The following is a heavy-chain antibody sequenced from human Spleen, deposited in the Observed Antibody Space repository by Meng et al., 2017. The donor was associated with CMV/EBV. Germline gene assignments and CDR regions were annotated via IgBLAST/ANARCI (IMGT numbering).Heavy chain of an antibody. D-gene: IGHD1-7*01. Sequence: SETLSLTCAVYGGSFSGYYWSWIRQPPGKGLEWIGYIYYSGSTNYNPSLKSRVTISVDTSKNQFSLKLSSVTAADTAVYYCARGGGTGTIYTFDIWGQGTMVTVSS. CDR2: IYYSGST. J-gene: IGHJ3*02. CDR1: GGSFSGYY. CDR3: ARGGGTGTIYTFDI. V-gene: IGHV4-59*01.